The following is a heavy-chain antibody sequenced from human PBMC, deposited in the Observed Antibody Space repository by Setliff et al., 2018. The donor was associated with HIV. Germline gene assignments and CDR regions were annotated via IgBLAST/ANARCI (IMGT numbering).Heavy chain of an antibody. Sequence: SETLSLTCAVYGGSFSGYYCSWIRQPPRKGLEWIGGIKHSGSTNYNPSLKSRVTISVDTYKNQCSLKLSSVTDADTAVYYCARIYSSSWYVLYYYYYMDVWGKGTTVTVSS. CDR1: GGSFSGYY. CDR2: IKHSGST. D-gene: IGHD6-13*01. J-gene: IGHJ6*03. V-gene: IGHV4-34*01. CDR3: ARIYSSSWYVLYYYYYMDV.